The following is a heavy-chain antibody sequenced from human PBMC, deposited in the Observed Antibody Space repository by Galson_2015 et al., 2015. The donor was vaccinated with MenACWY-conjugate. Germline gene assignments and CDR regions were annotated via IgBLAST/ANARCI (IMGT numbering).Heavy chain of an antibody. V-gene: IGHV3-7*03. Sequence: SLRLSCAASGFTFSSFWMSWVRQAPGKGLECVANIKQDGSEKYYVDSVKGRFTISRDNAQNSLYLQINSLRAEDTAVYYCARGGATGGSFRYWGQATLVTVSS. CDR1: GFTFSSFW. J-gene: IGHJ4*02. CDR2: IKQDGSEK. D-gene: IGHD2-15*01. CDR3: ARGGATGGSFRY.